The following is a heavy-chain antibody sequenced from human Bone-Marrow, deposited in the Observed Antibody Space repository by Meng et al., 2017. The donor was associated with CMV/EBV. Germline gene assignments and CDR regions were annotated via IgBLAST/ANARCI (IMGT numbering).Heavy chain of an antibody. D-gene: IGHD3-10*01. CDR2: IRSKAYGGTT. V-gene: IGHV3-71*03. J-gene: IGHJ4*02. CDR1: GGSISSYY. CDR3: ARSGDLGSYYVL. Sequence: GGSLRLSCTVSGGSISSYYWSWIRQPPRKGLEWVGFIRSKAYGGTTEYAASVKGRFTISRDDSKSIAYLQMNSLRAEDTAVYYCARSGDLGSYYVLWDKGTLVTVSS.